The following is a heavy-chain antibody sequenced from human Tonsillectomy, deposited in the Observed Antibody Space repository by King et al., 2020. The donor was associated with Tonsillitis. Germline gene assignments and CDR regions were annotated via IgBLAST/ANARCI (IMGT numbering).Heavy chain of an antibody. J-gene: IGHJ4*02. D-gene: IGHD3-22*01. CDR1: GFTFDDYT. V-gene: IGHV3-43*01. CDR3: AKGSYYYDSSGYYDPLFFDY. Sequence: VQLVESGGVVVQPGGSLRLSCAASGFTFDDYTMHWVRQAPGKGLEWVSLISWDGDTTYYADSVKGRFTISRDNSKNSLYLQMNSLRTEDTALYYCAKGSYYYDSSGYYDPLFFDYWGQGTLVTVSS. CDR2: ISWDGDTT.